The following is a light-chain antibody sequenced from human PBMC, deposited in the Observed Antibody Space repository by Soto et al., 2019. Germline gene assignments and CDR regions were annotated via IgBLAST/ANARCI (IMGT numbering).Light chain of an antibody. CDR3: QTWGTGIRV. V-gene: IGLV4-69*01. CDR1: SGHSSYA. CDR2: IDNDGSH. J-gene: IGLJ3*02. Sequence: QAVVTQSPSASASLGASVKLTCTLSSGHSSYAIAWHQQQPEKGPRFLMNIDNDGSHDKGDGIPDRFSGSSSGAERYLTISSLQSEDEAEYYCQTWGTGIRVFGGGTQLTVL.